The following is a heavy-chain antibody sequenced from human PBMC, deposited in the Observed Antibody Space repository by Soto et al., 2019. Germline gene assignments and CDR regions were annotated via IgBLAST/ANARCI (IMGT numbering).Heavy chain of an antibody. CDR2: IYYSGST. V-gene: IGHV4-30-4*01. D-gene: IGHD3-10*01. CDR1: GGSISSGDYY. Sequence: SETLSLTCTVSGGSISSGDYYWSWIRQPPGKGLEWIGYIYYSGSTYYNPSLKSRVTISVDTSKNQFSLKLSSVTAADTAVYYCLCDQGTGSSDGWFHPWGQGRLVTVSP. J-gene: IGHJ5*02. CDR3: LCDQGTGSSDGWFHP.